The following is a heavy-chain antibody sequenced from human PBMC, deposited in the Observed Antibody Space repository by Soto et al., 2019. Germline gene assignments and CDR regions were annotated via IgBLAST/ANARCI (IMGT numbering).Heavy chain of an antibody. CDR2: ISPSDGST. Sequence: ASVKVSCKTSGYTFTSYSIHWVRQAPGQGLEWMGIISPSDGSTNYAQKFQGRVTMTRDTSTSTVYMDLSSLRSEDTAVYYCARDRSYYDFWSGYASLAYYGMDVWGQGTTVTVSS. CDR1: GYTFTSYS. V-gene: IGHV1-46*01. D-gene: IGHD3-3*01. CDR3: ARDRSYYDFWSGYASLAYYGMDV. J-gene: IGHJ6*02.